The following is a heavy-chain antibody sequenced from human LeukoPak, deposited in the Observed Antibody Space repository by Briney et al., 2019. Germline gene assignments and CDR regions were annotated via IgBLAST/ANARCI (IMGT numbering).Heavy chain of an antibody. Sequence: SETLSLTCTVSGGSISSYYWSWIRQPPGKGLEWIGYIYYSGSTNYNPSLKSRVTISVDTSKNQFSLKLSSVTAADTAVYYCARLGSLRYFAPGPDYWGQGTLVTVSS. CDR1: GGSISSYY. D-gene: IGHD3-9*01. J-gene: IGHJ4*02. CDR3: ARLGSLRYFAPGPDY. V-gene: IGHV4-59*08. CDR2: IYYSGST.